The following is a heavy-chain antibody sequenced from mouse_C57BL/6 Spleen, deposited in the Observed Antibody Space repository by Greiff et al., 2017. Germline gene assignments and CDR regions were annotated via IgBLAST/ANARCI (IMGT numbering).Heavy chain of an antibody. CDR3: ARQSRDWYFDV. J-gene: IGHJ1*03. CDR1: GYSITSGYY. CDR2: ISYDGSN. V-gene: IGHV3-6*01. Sequence: EVQLQESGPGLVKPSQSLSLTCSVTGYSITSGYYWNWIRQFPGNKLEWMGYISYDGSNNYNPSLKNRISITRDTSKNQFFLKLNSVTTEDTATYYCARQSRDWYFDVWGTGTTVTVSS. D-gene: IGHD6-2*01.